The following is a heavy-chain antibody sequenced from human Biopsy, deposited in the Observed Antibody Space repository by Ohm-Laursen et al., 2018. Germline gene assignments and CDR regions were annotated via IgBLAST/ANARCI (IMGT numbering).Heavy chain of an antibody. J-gene: IGHJ6*02. Sequence: TQTLTLTCTLSGFSVDTRGMSVTWIRQPPGKALEWLARIDWDDAKFYSASLKSRLTISKGTSGNHVVLTLSDVDPVDTGTYYCARIPIPIFSAALVYRHRRHLQGLDVWGQGTTVIVSS. CDR3: ARIPIPIFSAALVYRHRRHLQGLDV. CDR1: GFSVDTRGMS. D-gene: IGHD2-21*01. V-gene: IGHV2-70*16. CDR2: IDWDDAK.